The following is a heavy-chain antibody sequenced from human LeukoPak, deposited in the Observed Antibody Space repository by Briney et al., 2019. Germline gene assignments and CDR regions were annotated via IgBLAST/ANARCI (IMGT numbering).Heavy chain of an antibody. Sequence: GRSLRLSCAASGFTFDDYAMHWVRQAPGKGLKWVSGISWNSGSIGYADSAKGRFTISRDNAKNSLYLQMNSLRAEDTALYYCAKDGGYQSYYYYGMDVWGQGTTVTVSS. CDR2: ISWNSGSI. D-gene: IGHD3-22*01. CDR1: GFTFDDYA. CDR3: AKDGGYQSYYYYGMDV. J-gene: IGHJ6*02. V-gene: IGHV3-9*01.